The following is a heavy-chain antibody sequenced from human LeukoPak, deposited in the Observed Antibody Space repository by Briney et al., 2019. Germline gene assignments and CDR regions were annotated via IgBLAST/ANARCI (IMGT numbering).Heavy chain of an antibody. CDR3: SGDSSGPFDY. D-gene: IGHD3-22*01. Sequence: PGGSLRLSCAASGFTFSSYAMHWVRQAPGKGLEWVAVISYDGSNKYYADSVKGRFTISSDNSKNTLYLQMNSLRAEDTAVYYCSGDSSGPFDYWGQGTLVTVSS. J-gene: IGHJ4*02. CDR1: GFTFSSYA. CDR2: ISYDGSNK. V-gene: IGHV3-30-3*01.